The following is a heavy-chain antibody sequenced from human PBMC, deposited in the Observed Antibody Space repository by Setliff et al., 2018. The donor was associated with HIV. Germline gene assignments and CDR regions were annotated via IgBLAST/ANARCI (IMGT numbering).Heavy chain of an antibody. CDR2: IIPIFGTA. CDR1: GGTFSNYG. J-gene: IGHJ5*02. D-gene: IGHD6-13*01. V-gene: IGHV1-69*13. CDR3: ARDQPTVYYTSWYDSGEYNWFDP. Sequence: ASVKVSCKAYGGTFSNYGISWVRQAPGQGLEWMGGIIPIFGTANYAQRFQGRVTITADASTSTAYMELSSLSSEDTAVYYCARDQPTVYYTSWYDSGEYNWFDPWGQGTLVTVSS.